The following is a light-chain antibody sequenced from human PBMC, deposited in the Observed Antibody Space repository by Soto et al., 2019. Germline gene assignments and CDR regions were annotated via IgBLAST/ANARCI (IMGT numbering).Light chain of an antibody. CDR2: AAS. J-gene: IGKJ5*01. Sequence: DIQMTQSPSSLSASVGDRVTITCLASQGISHDLAWYQQKPGKVPKLLIYAASTLQSGVPSRFSGSGSGTDFTLTISGLHPEDVATYYCQKYNTAPLTSGQATRPEIK. CDR3: QKYNTAPLT. CDR1: QGISHD. V-gene: IGKV1-27*01.